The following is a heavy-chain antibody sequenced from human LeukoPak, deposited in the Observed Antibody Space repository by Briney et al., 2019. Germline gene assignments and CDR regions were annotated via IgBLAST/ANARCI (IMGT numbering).Heavy chain of an antibody. CDR1: RFSFSSYA. CDR3: AKDRGEVPTAIAY. Sequence: GGSLRLSCTASRFSFSSYAMSWVRQAPGKGLEWVSAISGGGGSTYYADSVKGRFTISRDSSKNPLYLQMNSLRAEDTAVYYCAKDRGEVPTAIAYWGQGTLVTVSS. D-gene: IGHD2-2*02. CDR2: ISGGGGST. J-gene: IGHJ4*02. V-gene: IGHV3-23*01.